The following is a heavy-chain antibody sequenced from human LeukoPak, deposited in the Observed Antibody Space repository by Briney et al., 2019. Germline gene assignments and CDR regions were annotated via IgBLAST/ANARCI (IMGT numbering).Heavy chain of an antibody. J-gene: IGHJ3*02. CDR3: AKDIGGDGSGSYTDAFDI. D-gene: IGHD3-10*01. CDR1: GFTFDDYA. CDR2: ISWNSGSI. Sequence: PGGSLRLSCAASGFTFDDYAMHWVRQAPGKGLEWVSGISWNSGSIGYADSVKGRFTISRDNAKNSLYLQMNSLRAEDTALYYCAKDIGGDGSGSYTDAFDIWGQGTMVTVSS. V-gene: IGHV3-9*01.